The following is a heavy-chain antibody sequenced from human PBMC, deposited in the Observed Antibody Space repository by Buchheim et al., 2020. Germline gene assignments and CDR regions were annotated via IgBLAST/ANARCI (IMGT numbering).Heavy chain of an antibody. CDR2: IKQDGSEK. V-gene: IGHV3-7*01. CDR3: ARDEGEYCTNGVCLTGNYYYGMDV. D-gene: IGHD2-8*01. Sequence: EVQLVESGGGLVQPGGSLRLSCAASGFTFSSYWMSWVRQAPGKGLEWVANIKQDGSEKYYVDSVKGRFTISRDNAKNSLYLQMNSLRAEDTAVYYCARDEGEYCTNGVCLTGNYYYGMDVWGQGTT. J-gene: IGHJ6*02. CDR1: GFTFSSYW.